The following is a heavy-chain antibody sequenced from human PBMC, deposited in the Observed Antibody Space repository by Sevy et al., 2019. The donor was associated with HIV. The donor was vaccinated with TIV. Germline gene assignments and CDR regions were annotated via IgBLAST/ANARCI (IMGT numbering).Heavy chain of an antibody. D-gene: IGHD2-2*01. Sequence: GGSLRLSCAASGFTFSSYAMSWVRQAPGKGLEWVSAISGSGGSTYYADSVKGRFTISRDNSKNPLYLKMNSLRAEDTAVYYCAKDCSSTSCYVVLGWFDPWGQGTLVTVSS. CDR1: GFTFSSYA. CDR2: ISGSGGST. V-gene: IGHV3-23*01. J-gene: IGHJ5*02. CDR3: AKDCSSTSCYVVLGWFDP.